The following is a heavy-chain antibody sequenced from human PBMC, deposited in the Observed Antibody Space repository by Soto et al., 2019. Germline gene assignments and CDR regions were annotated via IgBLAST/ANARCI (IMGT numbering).Heavy chain of an antibody. V-gene: IGHV4-4*02. D-gene: IGHD1-7*01. CDR3: ASRDPGTSVDY. J-gene: IGHJ4*02. Sequence: TLSLTGAVSGGSFTSNSWWTWVRQPPGQGLEWIGEIYRTGSTNYNPSLKSRVTISLDKSENQFSLKVTSLTAADTAVYYCASRDPGTSVDYWGQGTLVTVSS. CDR1: GGSFTSNSW. CDR2: IYRTGST.